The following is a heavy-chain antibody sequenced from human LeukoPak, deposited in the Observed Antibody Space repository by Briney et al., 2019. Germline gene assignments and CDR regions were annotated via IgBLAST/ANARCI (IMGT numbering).Heavy chain of an antibody. D-gene: IGHD2-2*01. V-gene: IGHV3-20*04. CDR3: ARGGCSSTSCYTVDY. CDR1: GFTFDDYG. CDR2: INWNGGST. J-gene: IGHJ4*02. Sequence: GRSLRLSCAASGFTFDDYGMSWVRQAPGKGLEWVSGINWNGGSTGYADSVKGRFTISRDNAKNSLYLQMNSLRAEDTALYCCARGGCSSTSCYTVDYWGQGTLVTVSS.